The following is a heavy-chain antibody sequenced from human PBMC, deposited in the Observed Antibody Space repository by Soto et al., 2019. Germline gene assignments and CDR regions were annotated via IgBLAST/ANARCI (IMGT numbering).Heavy chain of an antibody. CDR1: GFTFSSYS. CDR2: ISSSSSTI. V-gene: IGHV3-48*01. Sequence: GGSLRLSCAASGFTFSSYSMNWVRQAPGKGLEWVSYISSSSSTIYYADSVKGRFTISRDNAKNSLYLQMNSLRAEDTAVYYCARDRSDIVVVVAATPSDASDIWGQGTMVTVSS. CDR3: ARDRSDIVVVVAATPSDASDI. J-gene: IGHJ3*02. D-gene: IGHD2-15*01.